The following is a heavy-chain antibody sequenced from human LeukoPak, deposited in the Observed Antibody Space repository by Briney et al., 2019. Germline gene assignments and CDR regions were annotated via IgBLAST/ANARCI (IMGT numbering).Heavy chain of an antibody. CDR2: IYYSGST. CDR1: GYSISSSSW. J-gene: IGHJ6*02. V-gene: IGHV4-28*03. CDR3: ARGGTGLYYYYGMDV. D-gene: IGHD2-15*01. Sequence: SDTLSLTCAVSGYSISSSSWWGWIRQPPGKGLEWIGYIYYSGSTNYNPSLKSRVTISVDTSKNQFSLKLSSVTAADTAVYYCARGGTGLYYYYGMDVWGQGTTVTVSS.